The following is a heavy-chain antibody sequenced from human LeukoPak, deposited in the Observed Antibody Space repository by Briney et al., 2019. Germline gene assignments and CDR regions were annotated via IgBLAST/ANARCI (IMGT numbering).Heavy chain of an antibody. D-gene: IGHD6-13*01. V-gene: IGHV3-21*01. CDR3: ARDFSSSSNWFDP. J-gene: IGHJ5*02. Sequence: PGGSLRLSCAASGFTFSSYSMNWVRQAPGKGLEWVSSISSSSSYIYYADSVKGRFTTSRDNAKNSLYLQMNSLRAEDTAVYYCARDFSSSSNWFDPWGQGTLVTVSS. CDR1: GFTFSSYS. CDR2: ISSSSSYI.